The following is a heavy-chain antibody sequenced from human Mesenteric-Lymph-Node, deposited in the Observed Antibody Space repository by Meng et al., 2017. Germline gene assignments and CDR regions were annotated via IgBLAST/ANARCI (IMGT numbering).Heavy chain of an antibody. D-gene: IGHD6-13*01. J-gene: IGHJ4*02. V-gene: IGHV1-2*02. Sequence: ASVNVSCKASGYGFTGYYMHWVRQAPGQGLEWMGWINPNSGGTNYAQKFQGRVTMTRDTSISTAYMELSRLRSDDTAVYYCGRVSHQLAIFDYWGQGTLVTVSS. CDR1: GYGFTGYY. CDR3: GRVSHQLAIFDY. CDR2: INPNSGGT.